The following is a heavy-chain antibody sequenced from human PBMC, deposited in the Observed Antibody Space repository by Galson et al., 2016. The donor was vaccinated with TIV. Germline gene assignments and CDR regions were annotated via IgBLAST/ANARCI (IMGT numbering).Heavy chain of an antibody. V-gene: IGHV3-21*01. D-gene: IGHD2-8*02. CDR3: ARIIGYWVGYYTMDV. CDR1: GFTFSGHS. Sequence: SLRLSCAASGFTFSGHSVNWVRQAPGKGLEWVSSISNSGDYIYYSDSMKGRFTISRDNAKKSLYLQMHSLRAEDTAVYYCARIIGYWVGYYTMDVWGQGTTVTVSS. CDR2: ISNSGDYI. J-gene: IGHJ6*02.